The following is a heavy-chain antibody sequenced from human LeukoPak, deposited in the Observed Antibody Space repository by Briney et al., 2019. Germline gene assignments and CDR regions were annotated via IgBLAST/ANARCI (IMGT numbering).Heavy chain of an antibody. J-gene: IGHJ4*02. D-gene: IGHD5-18*01. V-gene: IGHV3-23*01. CDR1: RFTFSSYA. CDR2: ISGSGDST. Sequence: QPGGSLRLSCAASRFTFSSYAMNWVRQAPGKGLEWVSAISGSGDSTYYADSVKGRFTISRDNSKNTLYLQMDGLRAEDTAVYYCARDVGHSYDHYLNFDLWGQGTLVTVSS. CDR3: ARDVGHSYDHYLNFDL.